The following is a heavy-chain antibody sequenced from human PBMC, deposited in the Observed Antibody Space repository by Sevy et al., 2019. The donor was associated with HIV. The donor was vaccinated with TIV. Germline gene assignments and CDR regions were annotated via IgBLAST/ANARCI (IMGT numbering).Heavy chain of an antibody. CDR2: IKSKTDGGTT. Sequence: GGSLRLSCAASGFTFSNAWMSWVRQAPGKGLEWVGRIKSKTDGGTTDYAAPVKGRFTISRDDSKNTLYLQMNSLKTEDTAVYYCTTGDIVVSNFDYWGQGTLVTVSS. CDR1: GFTFSNAW. D-gene: IGHD5-12*01. CDR3: TTGDIVVSNFDY. J-gene: IGHJ4*02. V-gene: IGHV3-15*01.